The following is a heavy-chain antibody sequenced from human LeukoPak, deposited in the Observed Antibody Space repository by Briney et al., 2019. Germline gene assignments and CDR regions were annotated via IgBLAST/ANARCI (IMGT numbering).Heavy chain of an antibody. Sequence: KSSETLSLTCTVSGGSISGYYWSWIRQPPGKGLEWIGYIYYSRTTNYNPSLKSRVTMLVDTSKNQFSLKLSSVTAADTAVYYCARGLMGATHIDYWGQGTLVTVSS. CDR3: ARGLMGATHIDY. V-gene: IGHV4-59*01. J-gene: IGHJ4*02. CDR2: IYYSRTT. D-gene: IGHD1-26*01. CDR1: GGSISGYY.